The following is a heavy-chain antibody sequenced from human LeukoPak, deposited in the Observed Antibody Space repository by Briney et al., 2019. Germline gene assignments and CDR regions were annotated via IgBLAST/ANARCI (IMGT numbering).Heavy chain of an antibody. CDR1: GFSVSNNY. CDR3: ARVDIVYYYSAMDV. J-gene: IGHJ6*02. V-gene: IGHV3-66*02. CDR2: IYSGVSA. D-gene: IGHD5-12*01. Sequence: PGGSLRLSRAASGFSVSNNYMSWVRQAPGKGLEWVSVIYSGVSAFYADSVKGRLTISRDNSQNMVYLEMSSLRPEDTAVYYCARVDIVYYYSAMDVCGQGTTVTVSS.